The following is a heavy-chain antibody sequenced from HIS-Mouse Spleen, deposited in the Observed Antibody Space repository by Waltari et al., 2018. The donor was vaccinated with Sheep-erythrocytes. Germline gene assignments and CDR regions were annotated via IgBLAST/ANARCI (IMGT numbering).Heavy chain of an antibody. CDR3: ARDQGDSGSYYYYYGMDV. J-gene: IGHJ6*02. D-gene: IGHD1-26*01. V-gene: IGHV3-21*01. Sequence: EVQLVEAGGGLVNPGGSLRLTCAASGFTFSSYSRNWVRQAPGKGLEWVSSISSSSSYIYYADSVKGRFTISRDNAKNSLYLQMNSLRAEDTAVYYCARDQGDSGSYYYYYGMDVWGQGTTVTVSS. CDR1: GFTFSSYS. CDR2: ISSSSSYI.